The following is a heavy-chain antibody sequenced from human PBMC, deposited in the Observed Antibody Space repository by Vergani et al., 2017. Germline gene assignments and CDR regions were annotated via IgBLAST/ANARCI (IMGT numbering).Heavy chain of an antibody. D-gene: IGHD1-26*01. Sequence: EVQLVESGGGLVQPGGSLRLSCAASGFPFSSYWMSWVRQAPGKGLEWVANIKQDGSEKYYVDSVKGRFTISRDNAKNSLYLQMHSLRAEDTAVYYCARAGSGSYSTGFDYWGQGTLVTVSS. J-gene: IGHJ4*02. CDR3: ARAGSGSYSTGFDY. CDR2: IKQDGSEK. CDR1: GFPFSSYW. V-gene: IGHV3-7*04.